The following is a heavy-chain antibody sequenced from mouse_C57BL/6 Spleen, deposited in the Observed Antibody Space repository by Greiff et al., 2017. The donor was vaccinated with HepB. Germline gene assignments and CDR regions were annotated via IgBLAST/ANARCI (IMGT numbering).Heavy chain of an antibody. Sequence: QVQLKESGPELVKPGASVKISCKASGYAFSSSWMNWVKQRPGKGLEWIGRIYPGDGDTNYNGKFKGKATLTADKSTSTAYLQLSSLTSEDSAVYFCECPQYGSSYAWFAYWGQGTLVTVSA. J-gene: IGHJ3*01. CDR2: IYPGDGDT. D-gene: IGHD1-1*01. CDR1: GYAFSSSW. CDR3: ECPQYGSSYAWFAY. V-gene: IGHV1-82*01.